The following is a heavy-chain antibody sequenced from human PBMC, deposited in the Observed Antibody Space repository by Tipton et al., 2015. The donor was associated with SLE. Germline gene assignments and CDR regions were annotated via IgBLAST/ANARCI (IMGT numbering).Heavy chain of an antibody. Sequence: TLSLTCAVYGGSFSSGDYYWSWIRQPPGKGLEWIGYIYYSGSTYYNPSLKSRVTISVDTSKNQFSLKLSSVTAADTAVYYCASETLVWEAFDIWGQGTMVTVSS. V-gene: IGHV4-30-4*01. CDR3: ASETLVWEAFDI. CDR1: GGSFSSGDYY. CDR2: IYYSGST. J-gene: IGHJ3*02. D-gene: IGHD3-16*01.